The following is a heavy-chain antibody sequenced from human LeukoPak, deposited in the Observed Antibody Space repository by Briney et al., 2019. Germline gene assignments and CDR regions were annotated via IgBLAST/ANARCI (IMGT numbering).Heavy chain of an antibody. D-gene: IGHD4-11*01. CDR1: GGSISSGGYY. CDR2: IYYSGST. Sequence: PQTLSLTCTVSGGSISSGGYYWSWIRQRPGQGLEWIGYIYYSGSTNYNPSLKSRVTISVDTSKNQFSLKLSSVTAADTAVYYCANYHDYSNFQGAYYLDYWGQGTLVTVSS. J-gene: IGHJ4*02. V-gene: IGHV4-31*03. CDR3: ANYHDYSNFQGAYYLDY.